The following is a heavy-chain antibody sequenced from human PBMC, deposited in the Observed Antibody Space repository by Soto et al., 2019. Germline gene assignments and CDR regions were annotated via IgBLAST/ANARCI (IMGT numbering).Heavy chain of an antibody. D-gene: IGHD3-3*01. CDR1: GFTFSSYG. J-gene: IGHJ4*02. CDR3: AKDAVEYYFDY. Sequence: GGSLRLSCAASGFTFSSYGMHWVRQAPGKGLEWVAVISYDGSNKYYADSVKGRFTISRDNSKNTLYLQMNSLRAEDTAVYYCAKDAVEYYFDYWGQGTLVTISS. CDR2: ISYDGSNK. V-gene: IGHV3-30*18.